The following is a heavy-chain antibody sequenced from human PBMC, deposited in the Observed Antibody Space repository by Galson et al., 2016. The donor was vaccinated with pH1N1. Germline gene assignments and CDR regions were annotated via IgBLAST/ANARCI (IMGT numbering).Heavy chain of an antibody. D-gene: IGHD3-16*02. CDR1: GFTFSNYW. Sequence: SLRLSCAASGFTFSNYWMHWVRQVPGKGLEWVANIKEDGSETYYVDSVRGRFTISRDNAKNSLYLQMNSLRDEDTALYYCARAIGSRSAYWGHGTLVTVSS. CDR3: ARAIGSRSAY. CDR2: IKEDGSET. V-gene: IGHV3-7*01. J-gene: IGHJ4*01.